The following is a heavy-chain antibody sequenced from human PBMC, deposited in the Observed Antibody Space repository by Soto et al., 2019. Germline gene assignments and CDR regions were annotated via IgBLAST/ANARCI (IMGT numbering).Heavy chain of an antibody. D-gene: IGHD2-2*01. J-gene: IGHJ5*02. CDR3: ARSHSRKPAARGWFDP. V-gene: IGHV1-69*13. CDR1: GGTFSSYA. Sequence: TSVKVSCKASGGTFSSYAISWVRQAPGQGLEWMGGIIPIFGTANYAQKFQGRVTITADESTSTAYMELSSLRSEDTAVYYCARSHSRKPAARGWFDPWGQGTLVTVSS. CDR2: IIPIFGTA.